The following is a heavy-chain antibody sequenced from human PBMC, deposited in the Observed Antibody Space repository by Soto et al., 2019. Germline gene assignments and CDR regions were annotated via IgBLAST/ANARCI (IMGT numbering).Heavy chain of an antibody. V-gene: IGHV4-30-4*01. CDR3: ARQNADYYDSSGYYGWFDP. J-gene: IGHJ5*02. CDR1: GGSISSGDYY. CDR2: IYYSGST. Sequence: QVQLQESGPGLVKPSQTLSLTCTVSGGSISSGDYYWSWIRQPPGKGLEWIGYIYYSGSTYYNPSLKSRVTISVDTSKNQFSLKLSSVTAADTAVYYCARQNADYYDSSGYYGWFDPWGQGTLVTVSS. D-gene: IGHD3-22*01.